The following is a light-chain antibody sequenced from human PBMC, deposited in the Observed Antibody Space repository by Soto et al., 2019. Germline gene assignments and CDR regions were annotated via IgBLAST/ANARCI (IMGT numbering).Light chain of an antibody. CDR1: SSDVGAYNY. Sequence: QSVLTQPASVSGSPGQSITISCTGTSSDVGAYNYVSWYQQHSGKAPKLIIYEVTNRPSGVSNRFSASKSGNTASLTIFGLQAEDEADYYCSSYTSSNSWVFGGGTKVTVL. CDR2: EVT. V-gene: IGLV2-14*01. J-gene: IGLJ3*02. CDR3: SSYTSSNSWV.